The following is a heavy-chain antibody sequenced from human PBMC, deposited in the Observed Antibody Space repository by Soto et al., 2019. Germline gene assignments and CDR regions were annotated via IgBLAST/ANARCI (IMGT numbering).Heavy chain of an antibody. CDR3: TTGQVAGTRDY. Sequence: GSLRLSCAASGFTFSNAWMSWVRQPPGKGLEWVGRIKSKTDGGTTDYVAPVKGRFIISRDDSKNMVYLQMNSLKTEDTAMYYCTTGQVAGTRDYWGQGTLVTVSS. D-gene: IGHD6-19*01. CDR1: GFTFSNAW. J-gene: IGHJ4*02. V-gene: IGHV3-15*01. CDR2: IKSKTDGGTT.